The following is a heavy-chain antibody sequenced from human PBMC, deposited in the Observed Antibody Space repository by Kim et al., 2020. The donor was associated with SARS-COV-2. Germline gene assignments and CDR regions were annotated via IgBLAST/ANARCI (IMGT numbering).Heavy chain of an antibody. Sequence: PSLTSRVTISVDTSKNQFSLKLSSVTAADTAVYYCARGGGFGPFWGWFDPWGQGTLVTVSS. J-gene: IGHJ5*02. CDR3: ARGGGFGPFWGWFDP. V-gene: IGHV4-59*09. D-gene: IGHD3-10*01.